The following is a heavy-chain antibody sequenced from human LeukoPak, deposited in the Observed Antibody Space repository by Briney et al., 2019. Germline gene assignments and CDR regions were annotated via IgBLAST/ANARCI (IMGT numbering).Heavy chain of an antibody. J-gene: IGHJ3*02. V-gene: IGHV1-46*01. Sequence: ASVKVSCKASGYTFTSYYMHWVRQAPGQGLERMGIINPSGGSTSYAQKFQGRVTMTRDTSTSTVYMELSSLRSEDTAVYYCARPMRCSGYYTRCRLYAFDIWGQGTMVTVSS. D-gene: IGHD3-22*01. CDR3: ARPMRCSGYYTRCRLYAFDI. CDR2: INPSGGST. CDR1: GYTFTSYY.